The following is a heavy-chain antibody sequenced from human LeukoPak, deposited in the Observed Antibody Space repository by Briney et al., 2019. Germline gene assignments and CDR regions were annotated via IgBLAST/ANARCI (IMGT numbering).Heavy chain of an antibody. Sequence: ASVKVSCKASGYTFTGYYMHWVRQAPGQGLEWMGWINPNSGGTNYAQKFQGRVTMTRDTSISTAYMELSRLRSDDTAVYYCARMVAGYYDFWSGPNWFDPWGQGTLVTAS. CDR3: ARMVAGYYDFWSGPNWFDP. CDR2: INPNSGGT. V-gene: IGHV1-2*02. D-gene: IGHD3-3*01. J-gene: IGHJ5*02. CDR1: GYTFTGYY.